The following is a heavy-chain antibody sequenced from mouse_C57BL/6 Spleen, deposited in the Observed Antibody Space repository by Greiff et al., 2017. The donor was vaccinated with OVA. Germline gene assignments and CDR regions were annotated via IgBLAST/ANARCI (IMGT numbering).Heavy chain of an antibody. CDR1: GYTFTSYW. CDR3: ARSGDYYGSSYGYYAMDY. V-gene: IGHV1-64*01. Sequence: QVQLQQPGAELVKPGASVKLSCKASGYTFTSYWMHWVKQRPGQGLEWIGMIHPNSGSTNYNEKFKSKATLTVDKSSSTAYMQLSSLTSEDSAVYYCARSGDYYGSSYGYYAMDYWGQGTSVTVSS. D-gene: IGHD1-1*01. J-gene: IGHJ4*01. CDR2: IHPNSGST.